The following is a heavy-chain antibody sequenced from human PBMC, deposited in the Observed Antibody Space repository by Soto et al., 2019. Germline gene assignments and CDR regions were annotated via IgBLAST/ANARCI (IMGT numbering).Heavy chain of an antibody. CDR3: ASASYDFWSGSPPSDY. Sequence: EVQLVESGGGLVKPGGSLRLSCAASGFTFSSYSMNWVRQAPGKGLEWVSSISSSSSYIYYVDSVKGRFTISRDNAKNSLYLQMNSLRAEDTAVYYCASASYDFWSGSPPSDYWGQGTLVTVST. CDR1: GFTFSSYS. J-gene: IGHJ4*02. V-gene: IGHV3-21*01. CDR2: ISSSSSYI. D-gene: IGHD3-3*01.